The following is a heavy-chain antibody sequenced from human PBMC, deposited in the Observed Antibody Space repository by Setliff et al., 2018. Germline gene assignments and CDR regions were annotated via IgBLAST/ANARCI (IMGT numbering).Heavy chain of an antibody. CDR2: IRQDGFEK. Sequence: PGGSLRLSCAASGFMFRGYLMAWVRQAPGKGLEWVASIRQDGFEKHYVDSVKGRFTISRDNAKNSLYLQMNSLRAEDTAVYYCARSSSFRGPCTGGSCSDFDAWGQGILVTVSS. CDR1: GFMFRGYL. V-gene: IGHV3-7*03. J-gene: IGHJ4*02. D-gene: IGHD2-15*01. CDR3: ARSSSFRGPCTGGSCSDFDA.